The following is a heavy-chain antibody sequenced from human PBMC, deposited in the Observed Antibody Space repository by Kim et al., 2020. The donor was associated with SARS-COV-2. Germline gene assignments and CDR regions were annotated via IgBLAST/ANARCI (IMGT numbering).Heavy chain of an antibody. D-gene: IGHD6-6*01. V-gene: IGHV4-34*01. CDR1: GGSFSGYY. J-gene: IGHJ4*02. CDR2: INHSGST. Sequence: SETLSLTCAVYGGSFSGYYWSWIRQPPGKGLEWIGEINHSGSTNYNPSLKSRVTISVDTSKNQFSLKLSSVTAADTAVYYCARRGRIAARLYWGQGTLVTVSS. CDR3: ARRGRIAARLY.